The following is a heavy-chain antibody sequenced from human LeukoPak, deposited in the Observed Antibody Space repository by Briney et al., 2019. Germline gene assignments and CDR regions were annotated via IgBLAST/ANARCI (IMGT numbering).Heavy chain of an antibody. CDR1: GYTFTGYY. V-gene: IGHV1-2*02. J-gene: IGHJ4*02. CDR3: ARASTNYDYVWGSYRQTGYFDY. CDR2: INPNSGGT. D-gene: IGHD3-16*02. Sequence: ASVKVSCKASGYTFTGYYMHWVRQAPGQGREWMGWINPNSGGTNYAQKFQGRVTMTRDTSISTAYMELSRLRSDDTAVYYCARASTNYDYVWGSYRQTGYFDYWGQGTLVTVSS.